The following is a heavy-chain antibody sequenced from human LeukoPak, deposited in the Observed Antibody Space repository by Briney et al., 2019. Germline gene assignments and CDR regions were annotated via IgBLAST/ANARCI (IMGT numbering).Heavy chain of an antibody. V-gene: IGHV3-21*01. Sequence: GGSLRLSCAASGFTFSSYSMNGVRQAPGKGLEWVSSISSSSSYIYYADSVKGRFTISRDNAKNSLYLQMNSLRAEDTAVYYCARAAYGDYKIDYWGQGTLVTVSS. CDR3: ARAAYGDYKIDY. J-gene: IGHJ4*02. D-gene: IGHD4-17*01. CDR2: ISSSSSYI. CDR1: GFTFSSYS.